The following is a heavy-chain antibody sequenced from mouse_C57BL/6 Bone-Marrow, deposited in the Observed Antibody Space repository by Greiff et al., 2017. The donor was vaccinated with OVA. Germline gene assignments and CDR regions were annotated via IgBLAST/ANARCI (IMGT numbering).Heavy chain of an antibody. D-gene: IGHD1-1*02. Sequence: QVQLKQPGAELVKPGASVKVSCKASGYTFTSYWMHWVKQRPGQGLEWIGRIHPSDSDNNYNQQFKGKATLTVDKSSSTADMQLSSLTSEDAAVYYCAILGGYCDYWGQGTTLTVSS. CDR2: IHPSDSDN. J-gene: IGHJ2*01. CDR3: AILGGYCDY. V-gene: IGHV1-74*01. CDR1: GYTFTSYW.